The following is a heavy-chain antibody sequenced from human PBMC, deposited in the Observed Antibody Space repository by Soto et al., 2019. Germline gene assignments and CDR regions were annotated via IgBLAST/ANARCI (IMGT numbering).Heavy chain of an antibody. V-gene: IGHV3-30*18. CDR1: GFTFSSYG. CDR2: ISYDGSNK. CDR3: AKDPPYSSGWSLDY. J-gene: IGHJ4*02. D-gene: IGHD6-19*01. Sequence: QVQLVESGGGVVQPGRSLRLSCAASGFTFSSYGMHWVRQAPGKGLEWVAVISYDGSNKYYADSVKGRFTISRDNSKNTLYLQMTGLRAEDTAVYYCAKDPPYSSGWSLDYWGQGTLVTVSS.